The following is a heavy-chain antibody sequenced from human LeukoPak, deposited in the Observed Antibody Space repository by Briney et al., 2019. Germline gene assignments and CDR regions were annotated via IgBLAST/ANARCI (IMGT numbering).Heavy chain of an antibody. D-gene: IGHD5-18*01. J-gene: IGHJ4*02. CDR2: INPNSGGT. Sequence: GASVKVSCKASGYTFTGYYMHWVRQAPGQGLEWMGWINPNSGGTNYAQKFQGRVTMTRDTSISTAYMELSRLRSDDTAVYYCARGRGYSYGDYFDYWGQGTLVTVSS. V-gene: IGHV1-2*02. CDR1: GYTFTGYY. CDR3: ARGRGYSYGDYFDY.